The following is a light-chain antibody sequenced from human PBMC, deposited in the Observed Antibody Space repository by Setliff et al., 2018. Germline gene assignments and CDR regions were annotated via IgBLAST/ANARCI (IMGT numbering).Light chain of an antibody. Sequence: QSALTQPPSASGSPGQSVTISCTGTSNDVWGHNYVSWYQQHPGKAPQLIIYDVTKRPSGVPDRFSGSKSGNTASLTISGLQAEDEADYYCCSYAGSRTYVIFGGGTKVTVL. CDR3: CSYAGSRTYVI. CDR1: SNDVWGHNY. J-gene: IGLJ2*01. V-gene: IGLV2-8*01. CDR2: DVT.